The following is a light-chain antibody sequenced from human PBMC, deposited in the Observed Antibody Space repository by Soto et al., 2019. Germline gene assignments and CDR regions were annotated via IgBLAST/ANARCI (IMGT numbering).Light chain of an antibody. CDR3: QHYNNHPVA. J-gene: IGKJ1*01. CDR1: QDVSRS. CDR2: AAS. V-gene: IGKV1-17*01. Sequence: IQVTQSTSSLSASVADRVTIACRASQDVSRSVGWYQQKPGTAPKRLISAASTLQSGVPSRFSGSGSGTDFTFTISSLQPDDFATYYCQHYNNHPVAFGQGTKVDI.